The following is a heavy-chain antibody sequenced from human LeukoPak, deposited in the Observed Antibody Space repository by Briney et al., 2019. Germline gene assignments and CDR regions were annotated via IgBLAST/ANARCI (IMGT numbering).Heavy chain of an antibody. Sequence: GESLQISCKGSGYNFLKYWIGWVRQMPGKGLEWMGVIYPGDSETRYSPSFQGRVTISVDRSISTAYLQWSSLKASDTAMYYCASRLRDDAFDIWGQGTMVTVSS. CDR2: IYPGDSET. D-gene: IGHD4-17*01. V-gene: IGHV5-51*01. CDR1: GYNFLKYW. CDR3: ASRLRDDAFDI. J-gene: IGHJ3*02.